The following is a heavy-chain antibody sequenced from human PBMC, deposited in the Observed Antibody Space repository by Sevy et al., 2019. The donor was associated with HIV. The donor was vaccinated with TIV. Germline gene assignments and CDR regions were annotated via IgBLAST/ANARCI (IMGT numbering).Heavy chain of an antibody. CDR1: GGSVNSGDYY. CDR3: ARDDPVMNAFDI. J-gene: IGHJ3*02. D-gene: IGHD3-16*01. CDR2: IYYSRSS. Sequence: SETLSLTCTVSGGSVNSGDYYWSWIRQPPGKGLEWLGYIYYSRSSNYNPSLKSRVTISLDTSKNQFSLKMISVTTADTAVCYCARDDPVMNAFDIWGQGTMVTVSS. V-gene: IGHV4-61*08.